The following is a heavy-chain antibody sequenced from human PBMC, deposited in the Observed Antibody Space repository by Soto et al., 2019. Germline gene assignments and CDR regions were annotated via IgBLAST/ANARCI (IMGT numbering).Heavy chain of an antibody. CDR3: ASIDYGDYEFGNYFDY. CDR2: IYYSGST. V-gene: IGHV4-30-4*01. Sequence: PSETLSLTCTVSGGSISSGDYYWSWIGQPPGKGLEWIGYIYYSGSTYYNPSLKSRVTISVDTSKNQFSLKLSPVTAADTAVYYCASIDYGDYEFGNYFDYWGQGTLVTVSS. J-gene: IGHJ4*02. D-gene: IGHD4-17*01. CDR1: GGSISSGDYY.